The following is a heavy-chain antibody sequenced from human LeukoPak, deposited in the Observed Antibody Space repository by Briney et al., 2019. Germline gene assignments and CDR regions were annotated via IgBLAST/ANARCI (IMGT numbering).Heavy chain of an antibody. V-gene: IGHV4-59*13. CDR1: GGSISSYY. CDR3: ARVRGDCETD. D-gene: IGHD2-21*01. Sequence: PSETLSLTCSVPGGSISSYYWTWIRQPPGKGLGWIGYCYYSGSTTYNPSLKSRVTISVDTSKSQFSLKLISVTAADTAIYYCARVRGDCETDWGEGTLVTVSS. J-gene: IGHJ1*01. CDR2: CYYSGST.